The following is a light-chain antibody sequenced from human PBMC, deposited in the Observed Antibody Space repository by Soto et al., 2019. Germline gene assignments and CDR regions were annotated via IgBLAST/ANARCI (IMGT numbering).Light chain of an antibody. J-gene: IGKJ4*01. CDR3: QRYNNWPLT. Sequence: EIVMTQSPGTLSLSPGERATLSCRASQSVSRNSLAWYQQRPGQAPRLLIYGASSRATGIPDRFSGSGSGTEFTLTINSLQSEDFAVYYCQRYNNWPLTFGGGTKV. CDR1: QSVSRN. CDR2: GAS. V-gene: IGKV3D-15*01.